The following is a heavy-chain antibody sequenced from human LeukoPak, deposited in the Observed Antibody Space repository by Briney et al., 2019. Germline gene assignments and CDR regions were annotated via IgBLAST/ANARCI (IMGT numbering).Heavy chain of an antibody. J-gene: IGHJ3*02. D-gene: IGHD1-26*01. V-gene: IGHV1-2*02. CDR1: GYIFADYY. CDR3: ARESSPGSGRGGFDI. Sequence: ASVKVSCKASGYIFADYYVHWVRQAPGQGREWMGWINPDRGATNYVETFRGRATLTRDKSTDTAYMELKSLTTDDTAVYYCARESSPGSGRGGFDIWGQGTAVTVSS. CDR2: INPDRGAT.